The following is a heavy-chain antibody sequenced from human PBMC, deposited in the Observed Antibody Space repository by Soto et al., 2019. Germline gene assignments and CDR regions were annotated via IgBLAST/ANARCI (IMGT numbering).Heavy chain of an antibody. CDR1: GGTFSSYA. V-gene: IGHV1-69*01. J-gene: IGHJ4*02. CDR3: ASDREVFGVVNALDY. D-gene: IGHD3-3*01. CDR2: IIPSFGTA. Sequence: QVQLVQSGAEVKKPGSSVKVSCKASGGTFSSYAISWVRQAPGQGLEWMGGIIPSFGTANYAQKYQGRATITADEYTSTAYMEVSSLRSEDTAVYCCASDREVFGVVNALDYWGQGTLVTVSS.